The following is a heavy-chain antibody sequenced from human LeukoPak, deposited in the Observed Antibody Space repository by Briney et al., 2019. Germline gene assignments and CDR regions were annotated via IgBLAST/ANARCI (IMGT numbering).Heavy chain of an antibody. Sequence: GGSLRLSCAASGFTFSSYAMSWVRQAPGKGLEWVSAISSTDAGTYHADSVRGRFTISRDSSKNTLYLQMNSLRAEDAAVYYCAKAPVTSCRGAYCYPFDYWGQGALVTVSS. CDR2: ISSTDAGT. J-gene: IGHJ4*02. CDR1: GFTFSSYA. CDR3: AKAPVTSCRGAYCYPFDY. D-gene: IGHD2-21*01. V-gene: IGHV3-23*01.